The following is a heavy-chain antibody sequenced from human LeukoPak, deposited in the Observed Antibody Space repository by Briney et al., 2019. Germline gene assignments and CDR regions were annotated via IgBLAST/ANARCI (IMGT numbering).Heavy chain of an antibody. D-gene: IGHD6-13*01. CDR1: GYTFTSYA. Sequence: ASVKVSCKVSGYTFTSYAMHWVRQAPGQRLEWMGWINAGNGNTKYSQKFQGRVTITRDTSASTAYMDLSSLRSENTAVYYCARVAAAAEFDYWGQGTLVTVSS. J-gene: IGHJ4*02. V-gene: IGHV1-3*01. CDR3: ARVAAAAEFDY. CDR2: INAGNGNT.